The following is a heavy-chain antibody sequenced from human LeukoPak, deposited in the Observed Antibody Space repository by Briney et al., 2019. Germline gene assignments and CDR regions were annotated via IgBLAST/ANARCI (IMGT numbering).Heavy chain of an antibody. CDR1: GGSISSGGYY. Sequence: PSQTLSLTCTVSGGSISSGGYYWSWIRQHPGKGLEWIGYIYYSGSTYYNPSLKSRVTISADTSKNQFSLKLSSVTAADTAVYYCARVIVVVVAATQEVWFDPWGQGTLVTVSS. CDR3: ARVIVVVVAATQEVWFDP. J-gene: IGHJ5*02. D-gene: IGHD2-15*01. CDR2: IYYSGST. V-gene: IGHV4-31*03.